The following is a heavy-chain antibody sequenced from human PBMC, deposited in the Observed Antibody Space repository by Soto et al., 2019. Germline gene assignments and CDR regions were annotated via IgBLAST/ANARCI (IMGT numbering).Heavy chain of an antibody. V-gene: IGHV1-69*01. CDR2: IIPIFGTA. D-gene: IGHD3-10*01. CDR3: ASGTLITMVRGVRFEGSVVYYYGMDV. Sequence: QVQLVQSGAEVKKPGSSVKVSCKASGGTFSSYAISWVRQAPGQGLEWMGGIIPIFGTANYAQKLQGRVTITADESTSTAYMELSSLRSEDTAGYYCASGTLITMVRGVRFEGSVVYYYGMDVWGQGTTVTVSS. J-gene: IGHJ6*02. CDR1: GGTFSSYA.